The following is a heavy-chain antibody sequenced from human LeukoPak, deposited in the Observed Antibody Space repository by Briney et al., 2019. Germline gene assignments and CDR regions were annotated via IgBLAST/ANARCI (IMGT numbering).Heavy chain of an antibody. CDR3: ARVRYRLAETYIDY. D-gene: IGHD3-16*01. J-gene: IGHJ4*02. V-gene: IGHV1-2*02. Sequence: ASVKVSCKASGYTFSGYYIHWVRQAPGQGLEWMGWINPNSGDTNYAQKFQGRVTMTRDTSVSTAYMELRRLRSDDTAVYYCARVRYRLAETYIDYWGQGTLVTVSS. CDR1: GYTFSGYY. CDR2: INPNSGDT.